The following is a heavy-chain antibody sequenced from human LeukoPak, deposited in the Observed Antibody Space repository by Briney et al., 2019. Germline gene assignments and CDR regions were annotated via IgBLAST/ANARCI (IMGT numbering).Heavy chain of an antibody. V-gene: IGHV1-2*02. CDR3: ATALMITFGGVIAPGFQL. CDR1: GYTFTGFY. D-gene: IGHD3-16*02. Sequence: ASVKVSCKASGYTFTGFYMHWVRQAPGQGLEWMGWINPNSGGTNYAQKFQGRVTMTRDTSISTAYMELSRLRSDDTAVYYCATALMITFGGVIAPGFQLWGQGTLVTVSS. CDR2: INPNSGGT. J-gene: IGHJ1*01.